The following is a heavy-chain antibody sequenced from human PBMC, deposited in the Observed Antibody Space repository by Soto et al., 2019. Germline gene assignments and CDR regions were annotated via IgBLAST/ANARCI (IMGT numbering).Heavy chain of an antibody. J-gene: IGHJ6*02. CDR1: GFTFSSYG. D-gene: IGHD2-2*01. CDR3: ARDSGSSTSCIVYYGMDV. V-gene: IGHV3-33*01. Sequence: QVQLVESGGGVVQPGRSLRLSCAASGFTFSSYGMHWVRQAPGKGLEWVAVIWYDGSNKYYADSVKGRFTISRDNSKNTLYLQMNSLRAEDTAVYYCARDSGSSTSCIVYYGMDVWGQGTTVTVSS. CDR2: IWYDGSNK.